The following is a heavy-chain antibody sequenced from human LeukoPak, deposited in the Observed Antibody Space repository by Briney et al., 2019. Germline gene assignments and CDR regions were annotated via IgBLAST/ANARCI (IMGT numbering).Heavy chain of an antibody. Sequence: GESLKIYCKGSGYSFTSYWIGWVRPMPGKGLEWMGMIYPGDSATRYSLSFQGQVTISADKSISTAYLQWSSLKASDTAMYYCARHSTYYYGSGSYYIVWLDYWGQGTLVTVSS. V-gene: IGHV5-51*01. CDR2: IYPGDSAT. CDR3: ARHSTYYYGSGSYYIVWLDY. J-gene: IGHJ4*02. D-gene: IGHD3-10*01. CDR1: GYSFTSYW.